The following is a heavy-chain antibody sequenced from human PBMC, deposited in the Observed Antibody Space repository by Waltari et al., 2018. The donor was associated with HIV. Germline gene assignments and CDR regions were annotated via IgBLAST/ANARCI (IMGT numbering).Heavy chain of an antibody. J-gene: IGHJ4*02. D-gene: IGHD6-6*01. CDR3: ARGAALDY. Sequence: QVQLQESGPGLVKPSETLSLTCTVPGGSLSSHSWSWIRQPPGKGLEWIGYIYHSGSTNYNPSLMSRVTISVDTSNNEFSLKLSSVTAADTAVYYCARGAALDYWGQGTLITVSS. CDR2: IYHSGST. CDR1: GGSLSSHS. V-gene: IGHV4-59*11.